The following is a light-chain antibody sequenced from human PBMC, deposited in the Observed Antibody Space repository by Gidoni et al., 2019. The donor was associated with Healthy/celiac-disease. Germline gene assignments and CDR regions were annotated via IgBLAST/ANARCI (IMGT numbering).Light chain of an antibody. CDR1: NIGSKR. Sequence: SYVLTQPPSVSVAPGKTARITCGGNNIGSKRVHWYQQKPGQAPVLVIYYDSDRPSGIPERFSGSNSGNTATLTISRVEAGDEADYYCQVWDSSSHVVFGGGTKLTVL. V-gene: IGLV3-21*04. CDR3: QVWDSSSHVV. CDR2: YDS. J-gene: IGLJ2*01.